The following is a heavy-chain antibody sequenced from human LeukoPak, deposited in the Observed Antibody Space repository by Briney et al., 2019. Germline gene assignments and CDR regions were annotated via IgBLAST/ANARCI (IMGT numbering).Heavy chain of an antibody. Sequence: GASVKVSCKASGYTFTSCGISWVRQAPGQGLEWMGWISAYNGNTNYAQRLQGRVTMTTDTSTSTAYMELRSLRSDDTAVYYCARVSRYYYDSSGLNWFDPWGQGTLVTVSS. J-gene: IGHJ5*02. CDR2: ISAYNGNT. D-gene: IGHD3-22*01. V-gene: IGHV1-18*01. CDR3: ARVSRYYYDSSGLNWFDP. CDR1: GYTFTSCG.